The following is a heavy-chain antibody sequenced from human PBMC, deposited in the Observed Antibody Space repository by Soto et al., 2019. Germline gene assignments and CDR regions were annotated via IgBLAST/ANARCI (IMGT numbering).Heavy chain of an antibody. Sequence: QVQLQESGPGLVRPSETLSLTCTVSGGSISSYYWSWIRQPAWKGLEWIGRIYTDGSTNYNPSLKSRVTMSVDTSKNPFSLKLNSVTAADTAVYYCARDGYSSSWYEFDPWGQGTLVTVSS. V-gene: IGHV4-4*07. D-gene: IGHD6-13*01. CDR2: IYTDGST. CDR1: GGSISSYY. CDR3: ARDGYSSSWYEFDP. J-gene: IGHJ5*02.